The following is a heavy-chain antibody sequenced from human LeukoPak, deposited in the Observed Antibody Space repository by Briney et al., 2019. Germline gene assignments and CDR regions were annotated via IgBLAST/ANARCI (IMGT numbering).Heavy chain of an antibody. D-gene: IGHD3-3*01. Sequence: SVKFSCKVSGGTFSSYAISWVRQAPGQGLEWMGGIIPIFGTANYAQKFQGRVTITADESTSTAYMELSSLRSEDTAVYYCAREPRITIFGVVRRVYGMDVWGQGTTVTVSS. CDR3: AREPRITIFGVVRRVYGMDV. J-gene: IGHJ6*02. V-gene: IGHV1-69*13. CDR2: IIPIFGTA. CDR1: GGTFSSYA.